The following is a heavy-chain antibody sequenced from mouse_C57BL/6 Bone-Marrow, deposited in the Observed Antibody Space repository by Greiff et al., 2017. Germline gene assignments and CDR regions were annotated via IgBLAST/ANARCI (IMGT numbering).Heavy chain of an antibody. V-gene: IGHV1-19*01. CDR2: INPYNGGT. Sequence: EVQLVESGPVLVKPGASVKMSCKASGYTFTDYYMNWVKQSHGKSLEWIGVINPYNGGTSYNQKFKGKATLTVDKSSSTAYMELNSLTSEDSAVYYCARELRRDYWGQGTTLTVSS. D-gene: IGHD2-12*01. CDR3: ARELRRDY. J-gene: IGHJ2*01. CDR1: GYTFTDYY.